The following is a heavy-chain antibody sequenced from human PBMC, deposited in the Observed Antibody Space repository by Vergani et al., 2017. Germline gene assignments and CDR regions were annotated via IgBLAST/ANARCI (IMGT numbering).Heavy chain of an antibody. Sequence: EVQLLESGGGLVQPGGSLRLSCAASGFTFSSYVMSWVRQAPGKGLEWVSTISGSGSTYYSDSVKGRCTISRDNSKNTLYLQVNSLRAEDAAIKYCAKVGSRGWGHFDYWGQGTLVTVSS. CDR3: AKVGSRGWGHFDY. J-gene: IGHJ4*02. CDR2: ISGSGST. V-gene: IGHV3-23*01. D-gene: IGHD6-19*01. CDR1: GFTFSSYV.